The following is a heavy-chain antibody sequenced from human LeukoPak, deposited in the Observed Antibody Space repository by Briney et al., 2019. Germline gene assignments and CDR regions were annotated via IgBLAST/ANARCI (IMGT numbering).Heavy chain of an antibody. CDR2: MWDDGTNK. V-gene: IGHV3-33*01. J-gene: IGHJ4*02. Sequence: PGGSLRLSCAASGFRFSYYGMHWVRQAPGKGLEWVAVMWDDGTNKYYADSVKGRFTISRDNSKNMLYLQMNSLRAEDTAVYYCARVRFDSSGYPFDYWGQGTLVTVSS. D-gene: IGHD3-22*01. CDR3: ARVRFDSSGYPFDY. CDR1: GFRFSYYG.